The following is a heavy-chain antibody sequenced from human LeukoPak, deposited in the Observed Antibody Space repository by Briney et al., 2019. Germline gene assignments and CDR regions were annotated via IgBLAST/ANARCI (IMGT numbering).Heavy chain of an antibody. Sequence: SETLSLTCTVSGGSISSYYWSWIRQPPGKGLEWIGYIYYSGSTNYNPSLKSRVTISVDTSKNQFSLKLSSVTAADTAVYYCARGGDIVVVVAATLEDYFDYWGQGTLVTVSS. J-gene: IGHJ4*02. CDR3: ARGGDIVVVVAATLEDYFDY. CDR1: GGSISSYY. V-gene: IGHV4-59*01. D-gene: IGHD2-15*01. CDR2: IYYSGST.